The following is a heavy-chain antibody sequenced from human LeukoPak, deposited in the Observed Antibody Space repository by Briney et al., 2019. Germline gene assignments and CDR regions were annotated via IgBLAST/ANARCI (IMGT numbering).Heavy chain of an antibody. D-gene: IGHD2-2*01. J-gene: IGHJ4*02. CDR1: GGSFSGYY. CDR3: ARGQRQGPIVVVPAAIPNFDY. V-gene: IGHV4-34*01. Sequence: SETLSLTCAVYGGSFSGYYWSWIRQPPGKGLEWIGEINHSGSTNYNPSLKSRVTISVDTSKNQFSLKLSSVTAADTAVYYCARGQRQGPIVVVPAAIPNFDYWGQGTLVTVSS. CDR2: INHSGST.